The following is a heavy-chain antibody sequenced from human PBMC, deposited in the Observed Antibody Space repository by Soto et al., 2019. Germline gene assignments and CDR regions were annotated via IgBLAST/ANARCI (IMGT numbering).Heavy chain of an antibody. CDR3: ARDTVSYSCCYLPNAFDI. CDR1: GFTFSSYA. CDR2: ISYDGSNK. Sequence: PGGSLRLSCAASGFTFSSYAMHWVRQAPGKGLEWVAVISYDGSNKYYADSVKGRFTISRDNSKNTLYLQMNSLRAEDTAVYYCARDTVSYSCCYLPNAFDIRGQRNMVTVSS. V-gene: IGHV3-30-3*01. J-gene: IGHJ3*02. D-gene: IGHD2-15*01.